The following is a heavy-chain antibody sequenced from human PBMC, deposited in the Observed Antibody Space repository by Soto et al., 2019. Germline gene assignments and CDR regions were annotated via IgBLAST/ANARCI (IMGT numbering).Heavy chain of an antibody. CDR1: GFTFSSYA. D-gene: IGHD2-15*01. CDR3: ARMASFYCSGGSCYPTYGMDV. CDR2: ISYDGSNK. V-gene: IGHV3-30-3*01. J-gene: IGHJ6*02. Sequence: QVQLVESGGGVVQPGRSLRLSCAASGFTFSSYAMHWVRQAPGKGLECVAVISYDGSNKYYADSVKGRFTISRDNSKNTQYLQMNSLRAEDTAVYYCARMASFYCSGGSCYPTYGMDVWGQGTTVTVSS.